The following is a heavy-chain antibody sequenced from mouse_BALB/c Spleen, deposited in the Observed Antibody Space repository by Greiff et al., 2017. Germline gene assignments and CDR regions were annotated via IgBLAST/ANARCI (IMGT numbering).Heavy chain of an antibody. CDR2: INPGSGGT. V-gene: IGHV1-54*01. CDR1: GYAFTNYL. J-gene: IGHJ2*01. D-gene: IGHD2-3*01. Sequence: QVQLQQSGAELVRPGTSVKVSCKASGYAFTNYLIEWVKQRPGQGLEWIGVINPGSGGTNYNEKFKGKATLTADKSSSTAYMQLSSLTSEDSAVYFCARRDGYSFDYWGQGTTLTVSS. CDR3: ARRDGYSFDY.